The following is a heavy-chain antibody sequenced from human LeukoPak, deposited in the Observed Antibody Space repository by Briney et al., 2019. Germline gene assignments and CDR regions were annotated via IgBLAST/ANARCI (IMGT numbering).Heavy chain of an antibody. D-gene: IGHD3-22*01. CDR1: GYTFNNHY. CDR2: INPNSGGT. V-gene: IGHV1-2*06. Sequence: ASVKVSCKASGYTFNNHYMHWVRQAPGQGLEWMGRINPNSGGTNYAQKFQGRVTMTRDTSISTAYMELSRLRSDDTAVYYCASIWDSMIVVVTKPFDAFDIWGQGTMVTVSS. CDR3: ASIWDSMIVVVTKPFDAFDI. J-gene: IGHJ3*02.